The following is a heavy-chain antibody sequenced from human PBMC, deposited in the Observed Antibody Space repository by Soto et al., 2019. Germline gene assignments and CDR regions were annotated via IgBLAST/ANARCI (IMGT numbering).Heavy chain of an antibody. CDR1: GGTFRTYT. J-gene: IGHJ5*02. CDR2: IIPIIGII. CDR3: AGDPDSHYNDSHASSYP. Sequence: QVQLVQSGAEVKKPGSSVKVSCKASGGTFRTYTITWVRQAPGQGLEWMGRIIPIIGIINYAQKFQGRVTITAGKFTGTAYMELTGLRSDDTAVYYCAGDPDSHYNDSHASSYPWGQGTLVTVSS. D-gene: IGHD4-4*01. V-gene: IGHV1-69*08.